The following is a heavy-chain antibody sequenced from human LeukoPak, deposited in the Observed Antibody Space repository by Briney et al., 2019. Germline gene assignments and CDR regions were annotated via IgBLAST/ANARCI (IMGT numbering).Heavy chain of an antibody. CDR3: ARQAARRYYFDY. J-gene: IGHJ4*02. CDR2: IYPGDSDT. Sequence: GAPLQISCKGSGYRFTSYWIGWVRQVPGKGLEWMGIIYPGDSDTRYSPSFQGQVTISADKSISTAYLQCSSLKASDTAMYYCARQAARRYYFDYWGQGTLVTVSS. V-gene: IGHV5-51*01. CDR1: GYRFTSYW. D-gene: IGHD6-6*01.